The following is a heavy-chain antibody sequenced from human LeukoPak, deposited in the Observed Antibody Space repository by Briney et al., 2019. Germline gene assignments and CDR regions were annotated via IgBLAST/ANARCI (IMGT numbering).Heavy chain of an antibody. CDR1: GFRFSSYA. Sequence: GGSLRLSCAASGFRFSSYAMSWVRQAPGKGLEWVSAISGSGVSTYYADSVKGRFTVSRDNSKNTLYLQMNSLRAEDTAVYYCAKVWLRDYFDQPIDYWGQGTLVTVSS. J-gene: IGHJ4*02. V-gene: IGHV3-23*01. CDR3: AKVWLRDYFDQPIDY. CDR2: ISGSGVST. D-gene: IGHD3-9*01.